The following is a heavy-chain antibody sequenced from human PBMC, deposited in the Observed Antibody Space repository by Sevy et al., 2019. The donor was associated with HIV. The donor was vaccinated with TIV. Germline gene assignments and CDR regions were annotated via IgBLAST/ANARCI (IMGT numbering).Heavy chain of an antibody. CDR3: ARGAYQYCSGGSCYSGYWFDP. Sequence: ASVKVSCKASGYTFTGYYMHWVRQAPGQGLEWMGWINPNSGGTNYAQKFQGRITMTRDTSISTAYMELRRLRSDDTAVYYCARGAYQYCSGGSCYSGYWFDPWGQGTLVTVSS. J-gene: IGHJ5*02. CDR2: INPNSGGT. CDR1: GYTFTGYY. V-gene: IGHV1-2*02. D-gene: IGHD2-15*01.